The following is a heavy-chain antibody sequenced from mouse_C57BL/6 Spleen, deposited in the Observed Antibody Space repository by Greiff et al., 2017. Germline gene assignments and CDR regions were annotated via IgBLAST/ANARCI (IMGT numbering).Heavy chain of an antibody. J-gene: IGHJ1*03. Sequence: QVQLKQPGAELVMPGASVKLSCKASGYTFTRYWMHWVKQRPGQGLEWIGEIDPSDSYTNYNQKFKGKSTLTVDKSSSTAYMQLSSLTSEDSAVYYCARRSNYEYFDVWGTGTTVTVSS. CDR3: ARRSNYEYFDV. V-gene: IGHV1-69*01. D-gene: IGHD2-5*01. CDR1: GYTFTRYW. CDR2: IDPSDSYT.